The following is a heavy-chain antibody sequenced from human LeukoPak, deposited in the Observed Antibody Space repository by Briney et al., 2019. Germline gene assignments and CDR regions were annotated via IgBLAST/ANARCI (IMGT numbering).Heavy chain of an antibody. V-gene: IGHV1-18*01. CDR2: ISAYNGNT. Sequence: ASAKVSCKASGYTFTSYGISWVLQAPGQGLEWMGWISAYNGNTNYAQKPQGRVTMTTDTSTSTAYMELRSLRSDDTAVYYCARERVSIVGANYFDYWGQGTLVTVSS. CDR3: ARERVSIVGANYFDY. D-gene: IGHD1-26*01. CDR1: GYTFTSYG. J-gene: IGHJ4*02.